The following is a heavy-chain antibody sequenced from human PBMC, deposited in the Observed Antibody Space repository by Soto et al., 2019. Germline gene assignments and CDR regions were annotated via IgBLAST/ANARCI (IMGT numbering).Heavy chain of an antibody. Sequence: GGSLRLSCAGSGFTFSDYYMSWLRQAPGKGLEWVSYISSSGSTIYYADSVKGRFTISRDNAKNSPYLQMNSLRAEDTAVYYCARDPREYYFDYWGQGTLVTVSS. CDR2: ISSSGSTI. CDR3: ARDPREYYFDY. V-gene: IGHV3-11*01. J-gene: IGHJ4*02. CDR1: GFTFSDYY.